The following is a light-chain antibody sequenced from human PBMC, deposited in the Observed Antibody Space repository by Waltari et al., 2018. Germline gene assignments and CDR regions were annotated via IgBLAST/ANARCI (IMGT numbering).Light chain of an antibody. CDR1: SSDVGRYDY. CDR2: DVS. CDR3: SSYTASGALFV. J-gene: IGLJ1*01. V-gene: IGLV2-14*01. Sequence: QSALTQPASVSGSPGQSITFSCTGTSSDVGRYDYVPWYQQHPGKAPKLLIYDVSDRPSGVSNRFSGSKSGNTASLTISGLQAEDEADYYCSSYTASGALFVFGTGTKVTVL.